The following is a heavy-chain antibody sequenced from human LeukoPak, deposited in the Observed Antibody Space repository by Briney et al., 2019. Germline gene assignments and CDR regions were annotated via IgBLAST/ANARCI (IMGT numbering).Heavy chain of an antibody. CDR1: GGSISSYY. CDR2: IYYSGST. CDR3: AGQYKAVDY. D-gene: IGHD1-1*01. Sequence: SETLSLTRTVSGGSISSYYWSWIRQPPGKGLEWIGYIYYSGSTNYNPSLKSRVTISVDTSKNQFSLKLSSVTAADTAVYYCAGQYKAVDYWGQGTLVTVSS. J-gene: IGHJ4*02. V-gene: IGHV4-59*01.